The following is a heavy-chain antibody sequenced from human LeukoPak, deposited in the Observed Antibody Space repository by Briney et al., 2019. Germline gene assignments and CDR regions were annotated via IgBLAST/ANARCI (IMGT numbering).Heavy chain of an antibody. D-gene: IGHD3-10*01. CDR3: ARDSGGAYYA. Sequence: GGSLRLSCAASGFTVSSNYMSWVRQAPGKGLEWVSVIYSGGGTYYADSVKGRFTISGHNSKNTLYLQMNSLRAEDTAVYYCARDSGGAYYAWGQGTLVTVSS. J-gene: IGHJ5*02. V-gene: IGHV3-53*04. CDR2: IYSGGGT. CDR1: GFTVSSNY.